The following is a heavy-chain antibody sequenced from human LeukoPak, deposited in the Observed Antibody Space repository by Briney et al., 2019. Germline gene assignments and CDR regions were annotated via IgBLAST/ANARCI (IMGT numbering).Heavy chain of an antibody. CDR1: GGSFSGYY. CDR3: ARNIKVTMVRGVIGPNWFDP. D-gene: IGHD3-10*01. Sequence: KPSETLSLTCAVYGGSFSGYYWSWIRQPAGKGLEWIGRIYSDGTITYNPSLKSRVTISVDTSKNQFSLKLSSVTAADTAVYYCARNIKVTMVRGVIGPNWFDPWGQGTLVTVSS. J-gene: IGHJ5*02. V-gene: IGHV4-59*10. CDR2: IYSDGTI.